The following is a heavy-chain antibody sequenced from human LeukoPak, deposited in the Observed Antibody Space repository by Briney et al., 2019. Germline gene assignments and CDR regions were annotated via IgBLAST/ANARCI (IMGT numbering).Heavy chain of an antibody. V-gene: IGHV1-69*04. CDR2: IIPIFGIA. Sequence: ASVKVSCKASGGTFSSYAISWVRQAPGQGLEWMGRIIPIFGIANYAQKFQGRVTITADKSTSTAYMELSSLRPEDTAVYYCAIAAAGTDYWGQGTLVTVSS. CDR3: AIAAAGTDY. J-gene: IGHJ4*02. D-gene: IGHD6-13*01. CDR1: GGTFSSYA.